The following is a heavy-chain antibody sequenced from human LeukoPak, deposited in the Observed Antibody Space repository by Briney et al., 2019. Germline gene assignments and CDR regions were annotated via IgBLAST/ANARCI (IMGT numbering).Heavy chain of an antibody. J-gene: IGHJ6*02. D-gene: IGHD3-3*01. Sequence: GGSLRISCAASGFTVSSNYMSWVRQAPGKGLEWVSVIYSGGSTYYVDSVKGRFTISRDNSKNTLYLQMNSLRAEDTAVYYCARTYYDFWSGPYGMDVWGQGTTVTVSS. CDR1: GFTVSSNY. CDR3: ARTYYDFWSGPYGMDV. CDR2: IYSGGST. V-gene: IGHV3-66*02.